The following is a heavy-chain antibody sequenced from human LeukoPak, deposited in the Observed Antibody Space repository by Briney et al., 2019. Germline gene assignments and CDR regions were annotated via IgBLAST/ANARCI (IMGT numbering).Heavy chain of an antibody. CDR2: INSDGGST. J-gene: IGHJ4*02. D-gene: IGHD1-1*01. Sequence: GGSLRLSCAASGFTFSSYWMHWVRQAPGKGLVWVSRINSDGGSTSYADSVKGRFTISRDNAKNTLYLQMNSLRAEDTAVYYCAKDRTGTTEGIDYWGQGTLVTVSS. CDR1: GFTFSSYW. V-gene: IGHV3-74*01. CDR3: AKDRTGTTEGIDY.